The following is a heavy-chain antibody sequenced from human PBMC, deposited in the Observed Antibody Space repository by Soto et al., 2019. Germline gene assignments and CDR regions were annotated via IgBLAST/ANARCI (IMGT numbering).Heavy chain of an antibody. J-gene: IGHJ3*02. CDR2: ISAYNGNT. CDR1: GYTFTSYG. CDR3: ARDSDSSGWYEDAFDI. V-gene: IGHV1-18*01. D-gene: IGHD6-19*01. Sequence: ASVKVSCKASGYTFTSYGISWVRQAPGQGLEWMGWISAYNGNTNYAQKLQGRVTMTTDTSTSTAYMELRSLRSDDTAVYYCARDSDSSGWYEDAFDIWGQGTMVNVSS.